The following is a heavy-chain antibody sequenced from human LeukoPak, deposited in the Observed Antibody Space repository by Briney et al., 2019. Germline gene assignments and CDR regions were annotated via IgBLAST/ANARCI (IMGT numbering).Heavy chain of an antibody. CDR1: GGSISSYY. D-gene: IGHD1-26*01. Sequence: PSETLSLTCTVSGGSISSYYWSWMRQPPGKGLEWIGYIYYSGSTNYNPSLKSRVTISVDTTKNQFSLKLSSVTAADTAVYYCAREVGATTPNWFDPSGERTLVTVSS. CDR2: IYYSGST. CDR3: AREVGATTPNWFDP. V-gene: IGHV4-59*01. J-gene: IGHJ5*02.